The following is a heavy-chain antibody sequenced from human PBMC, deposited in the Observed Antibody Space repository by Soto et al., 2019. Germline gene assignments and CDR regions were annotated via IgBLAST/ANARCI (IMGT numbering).Heavy chain of an antibody. V-gene: IGHV4-31*03. J-gene: IGHJ6*03. CDR2: IYYSGGT. Sequence: QVQLQESGPGLVKPSQTLSLTCTVSCGSISRGGYYWSWIRQHPGKGLEWIGYIYYSGGTYYNPSLKSRVTLSVDPSANQFSLRLSSVTAADTAVYYCARKDSGYADYMDVWGKGTTVTVSS. D-gene: IGHD5-12*01. CDR1: CGSISRGGYY. CDR3: ARKDSGYADYMDV.